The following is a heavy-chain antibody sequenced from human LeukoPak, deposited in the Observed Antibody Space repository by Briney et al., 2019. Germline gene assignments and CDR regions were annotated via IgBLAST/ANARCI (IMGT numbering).Heavy chain of an antibody. J-gene: IGHJ6*03. CDR1: GGSISSYY. V-gene: IGHV4-59*01. CDR2: IYYSGST. Sequence: SETLSLTCTVSGGSISSYYWSWIRQPPGKGLEWIGYIYYSGSTNYNPSLKSRVTISVDTSKNQFSLKLSSVTAADTAVYYCASSTSGYGGFYYYYYMDVWGKGTTVTVSS. D-gene: IGHD5-12*01. CDR3: ASSTSGYGGFYYYYYMDV.